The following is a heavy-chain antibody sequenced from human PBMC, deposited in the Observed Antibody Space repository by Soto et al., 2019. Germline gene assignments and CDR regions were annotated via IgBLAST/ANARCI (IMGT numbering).Heavy chain of an antibody. V-gene: IGHV3-30*18. Sequence: QVQLVESGGGVVQPGRSLRLSCAASGFTFSSYDMHWVRQAPGKGLEWVAVISYDGSNKYYADSVKGRFTISRDNSKNTLYLQMNSLRAEDTAVYYCAKDRPTTYYDFWSGYFYNYYYYGMDVWGQGTSVTVSS. D-gene: IGHD3-3*01. J-gene: IGHJ6*02. CDR2: ISYDGSNK. CDR1: GFTFSSYD. CDR3: AKDRPTTYYDFWSGYFYNYYYYGMDV.